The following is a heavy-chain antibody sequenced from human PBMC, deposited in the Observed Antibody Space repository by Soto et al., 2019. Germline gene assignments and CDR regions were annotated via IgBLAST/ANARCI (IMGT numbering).Heavy chain of an antibody. V-gene: IGHV3-48*03. CDR1: GFTFSSYE. D-gene: IGHD5-12*01. J-gene: IGHJ4*02. CDR3: ARVGGYDSPDAPDY. Sequence: GGSLRLSCAASGFTFSSYEMNWVRQAPGKGLEWVSYISSGSTIYYADSVKGRFTISRDNAKNSLYLQMNSLRAEDTAVYYCARVGGYDSPDAPDYWGQGTLVTVSS. CDR2: ISSGSTI.